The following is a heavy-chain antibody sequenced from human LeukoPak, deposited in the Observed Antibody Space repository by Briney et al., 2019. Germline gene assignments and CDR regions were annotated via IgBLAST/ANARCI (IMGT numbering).Heavy chain of an antibody. V-gene: IGHV5-51*01. CDR3: ARPVRYYYGSGSYSENDAFDI. J-gene: IGHJ3*02. Sequence: GESLKISCKGSGYSFTSYWIGWVRQMPGKGLEWMGIIYPGDSDTRYSPSFQGQVTISADKSISTAYLQWSSLKASDTAMYYCARPVRYYYGSGSYSENDAFDIWGQGTMVTVSS. D-gene: IGHD3-10*01. CDR1: GYSFTSYW. CDR2: IYPGDSDT.